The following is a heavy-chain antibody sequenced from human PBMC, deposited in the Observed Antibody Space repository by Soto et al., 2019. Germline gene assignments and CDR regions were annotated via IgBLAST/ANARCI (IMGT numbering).Heavy chain of an antibody. Sequence: EVQLVESGGGLVQPGGSLRLSCAASGFTFSSYSMNWVRQAPGKGLEWVSYISSSSSTIYYADSVKGRFTISRDNAKNSLYLQLISLRDADTAVYYCAIEGSTLNWFDPWGQGTLVTVSS. CDR3: AIEGSTLNWFDP. J-gene: IGHJ5*02. CDR1: GFTFSSYS. V-gene: IGHV3-48*02. CDR2: ISSSSSTI.